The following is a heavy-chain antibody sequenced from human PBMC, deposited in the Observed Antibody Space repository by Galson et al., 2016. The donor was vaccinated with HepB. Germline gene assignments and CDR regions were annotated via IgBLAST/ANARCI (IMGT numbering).Heavy chain of an antibody. CDR1: GFTFSSYA. D-gene: IGHD3-10*01. CDR3: ARGPGGFEGFVH. V-gene: IGHV3-23*01. CDR2: ISGSGGST. Sequence: SLRLSCAASGFTFSSYAMSWVRQAPGKGLEWVSAISGSGGSTYYADSVKGRFPISSDNGENTLFLQINSLTPQDTAVYYCARGPGGFEGFVHWGQGTLVTVS. J-gene: IGHJ5*02.